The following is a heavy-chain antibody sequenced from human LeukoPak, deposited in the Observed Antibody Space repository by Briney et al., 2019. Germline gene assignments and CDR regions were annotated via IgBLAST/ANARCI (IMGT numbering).Heavy chain of an antibody. Sequence: GASVKVSCKASGYTFTGYYMHWVRQAPGQGLEWMGWINPNSGGTNYGQKFQGRVTMTRDTSISTAYMELSRLRSDDTAVYYCARGQGVRGYSYGFDYWGQGTLVTVSS. CDR1: GYTFTGYY. D-gene: IGHD5-18*01. CDR2: INPNSGGT. V-gene: IGHV1-2*02. J-gene: IGHJ4*02. CDR3: ARGQGVRGYSYGFDY.